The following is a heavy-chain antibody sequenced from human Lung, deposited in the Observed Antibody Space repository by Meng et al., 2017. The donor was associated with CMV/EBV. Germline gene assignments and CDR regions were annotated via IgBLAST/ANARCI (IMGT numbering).Heavy chain of an antibody. CDR3: AKDMRDFGELLEY. D-gene: IGHD1-7*01. Sequence: GESLKISCAASGFTFSNFGMHWVRQAPGRGLEWVALLWYDGSNTNYADSVKGRFTTSRDNYKNTVYLQMNSLRVEDTAVYYCAKDMRDFGELLEYWGQGTLVTVSS. V-gene: IGHV3-33*06. J-gene: IGHJ4*02. CDR2: LWYDGSNT. CDR1: GFTFSNFG.